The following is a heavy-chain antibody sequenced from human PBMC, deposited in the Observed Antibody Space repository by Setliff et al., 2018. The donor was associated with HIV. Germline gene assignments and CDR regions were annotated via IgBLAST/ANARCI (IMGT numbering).Heavy chain of an antibody. Sequence: LSLTCTVSGGSISSTTYYWSWIRQPPGKGLEWIGYIHYSGSSNYNPSLKSRVSISVDTSKKQVSLKLNSVTAADTAVYFCAAISSGYDYDAFDIWGQGTMVTVSS. CDR3: AAISSGYDYDAFDI. J-gene: IGHJ3*02. D-gene: IGHD5-12*01. CDR2: IHYSGSS. CDR1: GGSISSTTYY. V-gene: IGHV4-61*01.